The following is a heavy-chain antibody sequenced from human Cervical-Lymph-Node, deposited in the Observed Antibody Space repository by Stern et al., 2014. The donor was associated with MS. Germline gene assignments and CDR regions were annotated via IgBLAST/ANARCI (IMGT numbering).Heavy chain of an antibody. J-gene: IGHJ4*02. CDR2: ISNSHDYT. CDR1: GFIFSNYS. Sequence: EVQLVESGGGLVKPGGSLRLSCAASGFIFSNYSMNWIRQAPGKGLECVSSISNSHDYTYYADSVKGRFTVSRDNAENSLYLQMNSLRVEDTAVYYCARIPDCTGNSCPPVDYWGQGTLVTVSS. CDR3: ARIPDCTGNSCPPVDY. D-gene: IGHD2-2*01. V-gene: IGHV3-21*01.